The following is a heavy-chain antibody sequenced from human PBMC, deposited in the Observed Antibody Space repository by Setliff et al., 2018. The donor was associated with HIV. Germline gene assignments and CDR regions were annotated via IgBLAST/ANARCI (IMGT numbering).Heavy chain of an antibody. Sequence: GSLRLSCAASGFVSTDHSLHWVRQAPGEGLEWISYISATGTTVSYADSVRGRFIISRDSVRNEVYLQMKSLRVDDTALYHCVRDQLRWPERWDFDFWGQGTLVTVSS. D-gene: IGHD1-26*01. V-gene: IGHV3-48*01. J-gene: IGHJ4*02. CDR1: GFVSTDHS. CDR3: VRDQLRWPERWDFDF. CDR2: ISATGTTV.